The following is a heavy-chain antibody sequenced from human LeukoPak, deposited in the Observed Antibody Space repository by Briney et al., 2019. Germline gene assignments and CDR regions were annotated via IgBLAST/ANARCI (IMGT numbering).Heavy chain of an antibody. CDR3: ARGRLRRYSSSWYYFDY. D-gene: IGHD6-13*01. CDR2: ISYSGST. V-gene: IGHV4-39*02. J-gene: IGHJ4*02. CDR1: GGSISSGNNY. Sequence: PSETLSLTCTVSGGSISSGNNYWGWIRQPPGKGLEWIGTISYSGSTYYNPSLKSRVTISGVTPKNHFSLKLSSVTAADTAVYYCARGRLRRYSSSWYYFDYWGQGTLVTVSS.